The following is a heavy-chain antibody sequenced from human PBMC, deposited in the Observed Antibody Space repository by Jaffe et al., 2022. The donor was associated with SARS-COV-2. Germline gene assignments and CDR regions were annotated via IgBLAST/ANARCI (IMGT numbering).Heavy chain of an antibody. J-gene: IGHJ4*02. CDR2: ISYDGSNK. Sequence: QVQLVESGGGVVQPGRSLRLSCAASGFTFSSYAMHWVRQAPGKGLEWVAVISYDGSNKYYADSVKGRFTISRDNSKNTLYLQMNSLRAEDTAVYYCARSQLLSGYQLEIDYWGQGTLVTVSS. CDR3: ARSQLLSGYQLEIDY. D-gene: IGHD3-22*01. V-gene: IGHV3-30-3*01. CDR1: GFTFSSYA.